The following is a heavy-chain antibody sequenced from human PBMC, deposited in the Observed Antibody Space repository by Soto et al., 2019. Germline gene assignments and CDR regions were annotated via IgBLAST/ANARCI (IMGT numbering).Heavy chain of an antibody. Sequence: GASVKVSCKASGGTFSSYAISWVLQAPGQGLEWMGGIIPIFGTANYAQKFQGRVTITADESTSTAYMELSSLRSEDTAVYYCARSYDSSGYYYGDYYYYGMDVWGQGTTVTVSS. V-gene: IGHV1-69*13. D-gene: IGHD3-22*01. J-gene: IGHJ6*02. CDR1: GGTFSSYA. CDR3: ARSYDSSGYYYGDYYYYGMDV. CDR2: IIPIFGTA.